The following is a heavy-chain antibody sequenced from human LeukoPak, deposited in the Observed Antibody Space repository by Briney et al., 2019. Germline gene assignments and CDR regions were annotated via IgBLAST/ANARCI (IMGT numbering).Heavy chain of an antibody. J-gene: IGHJ1*01. CDR3: ARADPFIAAAGPEYFQH. Sequence: SETLSLTCTVSGGSISSSSYYWGWIRQPPGKGLGRIGIIYYSGSTYYNPSLKSRVTISVDTSKNQFSLKLSSVTAADTAVYYCARADPFIAAAGPEYFQHWGQGTLVTVSS. V-gene: IGHV4-39*01. CDR2: IYYSGST. D-gene: IGHD6-13*01. CDR1: GGSISSSSYY.